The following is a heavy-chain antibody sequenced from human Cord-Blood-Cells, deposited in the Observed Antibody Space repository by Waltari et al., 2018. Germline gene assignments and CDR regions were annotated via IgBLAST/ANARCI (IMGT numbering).Heavy chain of an antibody. CDR1: GYTVTGYC. CDR2: INPNSGGT. CDR3: ARETGGVTIFGVVDY. V-gene: IGHV1-2*06. J-gene: IGHJ4*02. D-gene: IGHD3-3*01. Sequence: QVQLLQSAAEVKKPGASVKVSCKASGYTVTGYCMHLVRQAPGQGLEWMGRINPNSGGTNYAQKFQGRVTMTRDTSISTAYMELSRLRSDDTAVYYCARETGGVTIFGVVDYWGQGTLVTVSS.